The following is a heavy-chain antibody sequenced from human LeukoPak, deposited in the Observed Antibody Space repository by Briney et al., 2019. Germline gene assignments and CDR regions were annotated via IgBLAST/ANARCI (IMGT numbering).Heavy chain of an antibody. CDR1: GFTFSSYA. V-gene: IGHV3-30-3*01. CDR3: ARSWGDLPSYYFDY. J-gene: IGHJ4*02. CDR2: ISYDGSNK. Sequence: GGSLRLPCAASGFTFSSYAMHWVRQAPGKGLEWVAVISYDGSNKYYADSVKGRFTISRDNSKNTLYLQMNSLRAEDTAVYYCARSWGDLPSYYFDYWGQGTLVTVSS. D-gene: IGHD3-16*01.